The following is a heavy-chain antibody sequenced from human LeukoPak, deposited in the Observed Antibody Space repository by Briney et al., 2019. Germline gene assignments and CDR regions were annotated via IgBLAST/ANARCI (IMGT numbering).Heavy chain of an antibody. CDR3: ARDDRSGYYDD. V-gene: IGHV1-18*01. Sequence: ASVTVSCKASGYTFISYGISWMRQAPGQGLEWMGWISAYNGNTNNAQKFQGRVTVTTDTSTGTAYMELRSLRSDDTAVYYCARDDRSGYYDDWGQGTLVTVSS. CDR2: ISAYNGNT. D-gene: IGHD3-22*01. CDR1: GYTFISYG. J-gene: IGHJ4*02.